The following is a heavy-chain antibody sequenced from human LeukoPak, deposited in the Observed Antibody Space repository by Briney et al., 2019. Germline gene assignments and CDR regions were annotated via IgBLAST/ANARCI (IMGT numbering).Heavy chain of an antibody. CDR2: IREDGSEK. CDR3: ARAPEYGPTDY. D-gene: IGHD2/OR15-2a*01. V-gene: IGHV3-7*01. J-gene: IGHJ4*02. CDR1: GFTFSSFW. Sequence: GGSLRLSCAASGFTFSSFWMRWVRQAPGRVLQRVANIREDGSEKYYVDSVKGRFTISRDNAKNSLYLQMNSLTAEDTAVYYCARAPEYGPTDYWGQGTLVTVSS.